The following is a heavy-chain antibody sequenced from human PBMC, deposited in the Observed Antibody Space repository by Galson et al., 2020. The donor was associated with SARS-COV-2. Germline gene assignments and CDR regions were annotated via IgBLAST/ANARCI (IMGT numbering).Heavy chain of an antibody. V-gene: IGHV1-18*04. D-gene: IGHD2-21*01. CDR3: ARYPNIVILPWVMLCDFDY. Sequence: ASVKVSCKASGYTFTSYSFIWVRQAPGQGLEWLGWVSAANGNTNYEQEFQGRVTMTTDTSTSTASMGSRSLRSDDKAVYYCARYPNIVILPWVMLCDFDYWGQGTLVTVSS. J-gene: IGHJ4*02. CDR2: VSAANGNT. CDR1: GYTFTSYS.